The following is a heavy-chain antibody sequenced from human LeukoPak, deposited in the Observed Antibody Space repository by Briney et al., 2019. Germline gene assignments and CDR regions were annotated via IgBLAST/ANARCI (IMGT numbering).Heavy chain of an antibody. J-gene: IGHJ6*03. V-gene: IGHV3-21*06. Sequence: TGGSLRLSCAASGFTFDDYGMTWVRQAPGKGLEGVSSISSGSSYIYYADSVKGRFTSSRDNVKNSLYLQMNSLRAEDTAVYYCAREPDMDVWGKGTTVTISS. CDR3: AREPDMDV. CDR2: ISSGSSYI. CDR1: GFTFDDYG.